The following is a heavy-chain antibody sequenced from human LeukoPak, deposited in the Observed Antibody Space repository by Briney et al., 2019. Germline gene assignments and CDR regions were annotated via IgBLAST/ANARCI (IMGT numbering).Heavy chain of an antibody. J-gene: IGHJ6*02. Sequence: GESLKISCKGSGYSFTSYWIGWVRQMPGKGLEWMGIIYPGDSDTRYSPCFQGQVTISADKSISTAYLQWSSLKASDTAMYYCARLDMITFGPYYYYGMDVWGQGTTVTVSS. D-gene: IGHD3-16*01. CDR1: GYSFTSYW. CDR3: ARLDMITFGPYYYYGMDV. CDR2: IYPGDSDT. V-gene: IGHV5-51*01.